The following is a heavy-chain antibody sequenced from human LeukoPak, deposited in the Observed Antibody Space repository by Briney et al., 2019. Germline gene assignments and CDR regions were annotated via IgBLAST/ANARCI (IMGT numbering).Heavy chain of an antibody. CDR1: GFTFSGSA. V-gene: IGHV3-73*01. CDR3: ISVDDGTTFDS. D-gene: IGHD1-7*01. Sequence: GGSLRLSCAAPGFTFSGSAMHWVRQASGKGLGWVGRIRSKVNSYATAYAASVTGRFTISRDDSKNTAYLQMNSLKTEDTAVYYCISVDDGTTFDSWGQGTLVTVSS. J-gene: IGHJ4*02. CDR2: IRSKVNSYAT.